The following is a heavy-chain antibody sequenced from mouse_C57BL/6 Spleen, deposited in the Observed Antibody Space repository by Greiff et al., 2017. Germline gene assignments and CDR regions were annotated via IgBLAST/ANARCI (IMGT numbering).Heavy chain of an antibody. CDR1: GYTFTDYY. CDR3: ARGYYSNPFDY. V-gene: IGHV1-22*01. J-gene: IGHJ2*01. Sequence: VQLQQSGPELVKPGASVKMSCKASGYTFTDYYMHWVKQSPGQSLEWIGYINPNNGGTSYNQKFKGKATLTVNKSSSTAYMELRSLTSEDSAVYYCARGYYSNPFDYWGQGTTLTVSS. D-gene: IGHD2-5*01. CDR2: INPNNGGT.